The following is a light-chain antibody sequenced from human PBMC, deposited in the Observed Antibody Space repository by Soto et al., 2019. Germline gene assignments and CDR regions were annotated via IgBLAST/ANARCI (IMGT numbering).Light chain of an antibody. CDR2: DNN. CDR1: SSNIGDNY. Sequence: SVVTQPPSVSAAPGQKVTISCSGSSSNIGDNYVSWYQQLPGTAPKLLIYDNNKRPSGIPDRFSGSKSGTSATLGITGLQTGDEADYYCGTWHSRLTVGSYVFGTGTTVTVL. CDR3: GTWHSRLTVGSYV. J-gene: IGLJ1*01. V-gene: IGLV1-51*01.